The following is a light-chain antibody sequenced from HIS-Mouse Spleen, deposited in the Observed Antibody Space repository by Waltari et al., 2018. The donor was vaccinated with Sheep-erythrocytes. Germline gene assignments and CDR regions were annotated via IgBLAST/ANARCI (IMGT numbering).Light chain of an antibody. CDR3: CSYAGSYNHV. V-gene: IGLV2-11*01. Sequence: QSALTQPRSVSGSPGQSVTISCTGTSRDGGGYNYVSWYQQHPGKAPNLMVYDVSKRPSGVPDRFSGSKSGNTASLTISGLQAEDEADYYCCSYAGSYNHVFATGTKVTVL. CDR2: DVS. CDR1: SRDGGGYNY. J-gene: IGLJ1*01.